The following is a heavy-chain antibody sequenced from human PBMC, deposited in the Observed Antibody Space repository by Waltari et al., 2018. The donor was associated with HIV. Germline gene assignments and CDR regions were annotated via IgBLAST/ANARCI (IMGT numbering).Heavy chain of an antibody. J-gene: IGHJ4*02. CDR2: ISSSSSYI. V-gene: IGHV3-21*01. CDR1: GFTFTGYG. D-gene: IGHD3-22*01. Sequence: EVQLVASGGGLVKPGGSLRLSCAASGFTFTGYGMNCVRQAPGKGQEWVSAISSSSSYIYYADSVKGRVTISRDNAKNSLYLQMNSLRAEDTAVYYCARESGPYYYDSSGYASLDYWGQGTLVTVSS. CDR3: ARESGPYYYDSSGYASLDY.